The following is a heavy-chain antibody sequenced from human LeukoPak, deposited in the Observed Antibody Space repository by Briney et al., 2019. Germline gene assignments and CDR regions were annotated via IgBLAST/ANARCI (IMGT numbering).Heavy chain of an antibody. D-gene: IGHD3-10*01. CDR1: GFTFSNAW. J-gene: IGHJ6*02. V-gene: IGHV3-15*01. Sequence: SGGSLRLSCAASGFTFSNAWMSWVRQAPGKGLEWVGRIKSKTDGGTTDYAAPVKGRFTISRDDSKNTLYLQMNSLKTEDTAVYYCTTDRPITMVRGVLSSVWGQGTTVTVSS. CDR2: IKSKTDGGTT. CDR3: TTDRPITMVRGVLSSV.